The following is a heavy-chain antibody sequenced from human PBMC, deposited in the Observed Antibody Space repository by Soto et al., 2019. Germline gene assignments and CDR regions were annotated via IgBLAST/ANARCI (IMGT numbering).Heavy chain of an antibody. J-gene: IGHJ6*02. CDR3: ASSYSNYALIDYYYYGMGV. D-gene: IGHD4-4*01. Sequence: ASVKVSCKASGYTFTSYGISWVRQAPGQRLEWMGWINAGNGNTKYSQKFQGRVTITRDTSASTAYMELSSLRSEDTAVYYCASSYSNYALIDYYYYGMGVWGQGTTVTVSS. V-gene: IGHV1-3*01. CDR2: INAGNGNT. CDR1: GYTFTSYG.